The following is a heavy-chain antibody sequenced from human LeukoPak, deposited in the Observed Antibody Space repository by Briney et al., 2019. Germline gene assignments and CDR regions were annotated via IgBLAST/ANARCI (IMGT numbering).Heavy chain of an antibody. D-gene: IGHD6-13*01. CDR1: GYTFTGHY. CDR2: INPKSGGT. CDR3: ARESPSSSWYG. J-gene: IGHJ4*02. V-gene: IGHV1-2*02. Sequence: ASVKVSCKASGYTFTGHYMHWVRQAPGQGLEWMGWINPKSGGTNYAQKFQGRVTMTRDTSISTAYMELNSLRSDDTAVYCCARESPSSSWYGWGQGTLVTVSS.